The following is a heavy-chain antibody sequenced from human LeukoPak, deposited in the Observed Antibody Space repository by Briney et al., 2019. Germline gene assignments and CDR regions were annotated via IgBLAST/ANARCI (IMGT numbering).Heavy chain of an antibody. CDR1: GFSFSHAW. CDR3: AKDSPWKYYDSTGFSGY. Sequence: PGGSLRLSCAASGFSFSHAWMSWVRQAPGKGLEWVSGISDSGGSRFYADSVKGRFTISRDNSKNTMYLQMNSLRAEDTALYYCAKDSPWKYYDSTGFSGYWGQGTLVTVSS. D-gene: IGHD3-3*01. V-gene: IGHV3-23*01. J-gene: IGHJ4*02. CDR2: ISDSGGSR.